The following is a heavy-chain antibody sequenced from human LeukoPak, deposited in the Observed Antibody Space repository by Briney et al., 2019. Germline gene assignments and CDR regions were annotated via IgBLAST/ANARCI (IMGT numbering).Heavy chain of an antibody. CDR1: GYSFTSYW. J-gene: IGHJ4*02. CDR2: IYPGDSDT. Sequence: GESLKISCKGSGYSFTSYWIGWVRQMPEKGLEWMGIIYPGDSDTRYSPSFQGQVTISADKSVSTAYLQWSSLKASDTAMCYCARRLWLYYFDYWGQGTLVTVSS. CDR3: ARRLWLYYFDY. V-gene: IGHV5-51*01. D-gene: IGHD5-24*01.